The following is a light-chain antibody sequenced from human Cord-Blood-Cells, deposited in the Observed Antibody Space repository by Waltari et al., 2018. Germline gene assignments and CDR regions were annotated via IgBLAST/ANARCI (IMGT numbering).Light chain of an antibody. Sequence: NFMLTQPHSVSEYPGKTVTISCTRSSGSIASNYGQRYQQRPGISPTSVIYEDNQRPSGVPDRFSGSIDSSSNSASLTISGLKTEDEADYYCQSYDSSNHVVFGGGTKLTVL. J-gene: IGLJ2*01. V-gene: IGLV6-57*01. CDR1: SGSIASNY. CDR3: QSYDSSNHVV. CDR2: EDN.